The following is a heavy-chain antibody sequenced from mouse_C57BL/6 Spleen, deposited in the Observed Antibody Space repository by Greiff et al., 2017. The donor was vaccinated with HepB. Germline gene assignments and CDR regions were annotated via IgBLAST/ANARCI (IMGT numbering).Heavy chain of an antibody. CDR1: GYTFTSYW. Sequence: QVQLQQPGAELVKPGASVKLSCKASGYTFTSYWMHWVKQRPRQGLEWIGMIHPNSGSTNYNEKVKSKATLTVDKSSSTAYMQLSSLTSEDSAVYYCARPLDGYYDAMDYWGQGTSVTVSS. V-gene: IGHV1-64*01. D-gene: IGHD2-3*01. J-gene: IGHJ4*01. CDR2: IHPNSGST. CDR3: ARPLDGYYDAMDY.